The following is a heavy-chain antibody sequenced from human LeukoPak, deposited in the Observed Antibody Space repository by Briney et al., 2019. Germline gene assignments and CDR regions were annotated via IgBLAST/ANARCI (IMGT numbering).Heavy chain of an antibody. J-gene: IGHJ3*02. Sequence: GESLKISCKGSGYSFSSYWIGWVRQMPGKGLEWMGIIYPGDSDTRYSPSFQGQVTISADKSISTAYLQWSSLKASDTAMYYCARQYCTNGVCYPQDAFDIWGQGTMVTVSS. V-gene: IGHV5-51*01. D-gene: IGHD2-8*01. CDR3: ARQYCTNGVCYPQDAFDI. CDR1: GYSFSSYW. CDR2: IYPGDSDT.